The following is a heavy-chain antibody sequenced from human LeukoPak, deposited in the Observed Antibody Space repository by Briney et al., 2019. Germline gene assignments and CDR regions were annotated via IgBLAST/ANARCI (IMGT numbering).Heavy chain of an antibody. CDR2: IIPIIGTA. J-gene: IGHJ4*02. Sequence: SVKVSCKASGGTFSSYAISWVRQAPGQGLEWMGGIIPIIGTANYAQKFQGRVTITADESTSTAYMELSSLRSEDTAVYYCASGYYYDSSGYCYYFDYWGQGTLVTVSS. V-gene: IGHV1-69*13. D-gene: IGHD3-22*01. CDR1: GGTFSSYA. CDR3: ASGYYYDSSGYCYYFDY.